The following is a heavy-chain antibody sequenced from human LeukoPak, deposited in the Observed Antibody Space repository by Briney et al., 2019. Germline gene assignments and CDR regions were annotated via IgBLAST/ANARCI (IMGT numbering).Heavy chain of an antibody. Sequence: GGSLRLSCAASGFTFSSFTMNWVRQAPGEGLEWVSSISSSGSDMYYAESVKGRFTISRDNAKNSLYLQMNSLRAEDTALYHCARSGTFRLVVPTADAFDIWGQGTMVTVSS. J-gene: IGHJ3*02. CDR2: ISSSGSDM. D-gene: IGHD2-2*01. CDR3: ARSGTFRLVVPTADAFDI. V-gene: IGHV3-21*04. CDR1: GFTFSSFT.